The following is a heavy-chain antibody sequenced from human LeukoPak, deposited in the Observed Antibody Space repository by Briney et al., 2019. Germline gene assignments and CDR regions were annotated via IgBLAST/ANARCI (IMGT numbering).Heavy chain of an antibody. CDR1: GFTFSSCD. J-gene: IGHJ4*02. Sequence: GGSLRLSCAASGFTFSSCDMHWGREAPGKGLGWGAVIWYDGSNKYYAGSVKGRFTISRDNSQNTLNVHMNSLRAEDTDVYYCARRPNAGFYGIAYWGQGTLVTASS. V-gene: IGHV3-33*01. CDR3: ARRPNAGFYGIAY. D-gene: IGHD2/OR15-2a*01. CDR2: IWYDGSNK.